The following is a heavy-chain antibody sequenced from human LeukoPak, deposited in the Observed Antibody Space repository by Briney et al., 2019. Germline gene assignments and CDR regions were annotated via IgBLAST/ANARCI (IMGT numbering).Heavy chain of an antibody. CDR3: AGDSQPGTYCSTTSCYIDH. V-gene: IGHV1-46*01. Sequence: ASVKVSCKASGYTFTSYYMHWVRQAPGQGLEWMGIINPGGGSTSYAQKFQGRVTMTRDTSTSTVYMELSSLRSEDTAVYYCAGDSQPGTYCSTTSCYIDHWGQGTLVTVSS. CDR1: GYTFTSYY. D-gene: IGHD2-2*02. CDR2: INPGGGST. J-gene: IGHJ4*02.